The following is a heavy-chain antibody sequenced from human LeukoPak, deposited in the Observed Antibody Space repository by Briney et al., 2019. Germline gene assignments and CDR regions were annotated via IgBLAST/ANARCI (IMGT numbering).Heavy chain of an antibody. V-gene: IGHV3-23*01. J-gene: IGHJ4*02. CDR2: ISGSGGST. CDR3: VKGLSGSSGWYYFDY. CDR1: GFTVSSNY. Sequence: PGGSLRLSCAASGFTVSSNYMSWVRQAPGKGLEWVSVISGSGGSTFYADSVKSRFTISRDNSKNTLYLQMNSLRAEDTAVYYCVKGLSGSSGWYYFDYWGQGTLVTVSS. D-gene: IGHD6-19*01.